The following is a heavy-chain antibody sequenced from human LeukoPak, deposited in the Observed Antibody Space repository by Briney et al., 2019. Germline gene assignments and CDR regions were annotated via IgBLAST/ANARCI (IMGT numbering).Heavy chain of an antibody. J-gene: IGHJ6*03. V-gene: IGHV4-4*09. CDR1: GGSISSYY. CDR2: IYTSGST. Sequence: SETLSLTCTVSGGSISSYYWSWIRQPPGKGLEWIGYIYTSGSTNYNPSLKSRVTISVDTSKNQFSLKLSSVTAADTAVYFCARGGSNYDSWNGYYGSYNYMDVWGKGTTVTVSS. D-gene: IGHD3-3*01. CDR3: ARGGSNYDSWNGYYGSYNYMDV.